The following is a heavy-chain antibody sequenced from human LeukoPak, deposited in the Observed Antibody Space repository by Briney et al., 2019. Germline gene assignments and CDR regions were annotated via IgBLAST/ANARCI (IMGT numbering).Heavy chain of an antibody. Sequence: SETLSLTCAVSGGSISSSNWWSWVRQPPGKGLEWTGEIYHSGSTNYNPSLKSRVTISVDKSKNQSSLKLSSVTAADTAVYYCARDAIYSGHRNAFDIWGQGTMVTVSS. CDR1: GGSISSSNW. CDR3: ARDAIYSGHRNAFDI. D-gene: IGHD2-21*01. CDR2: IYHSGST. J-gene: IGHJ3*02. V-gene: IGHV4-4*02.